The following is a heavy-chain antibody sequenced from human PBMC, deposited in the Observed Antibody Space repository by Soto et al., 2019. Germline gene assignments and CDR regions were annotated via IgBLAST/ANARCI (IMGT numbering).Heavy chain of an antibody. J-gene: IGHJ4*02. CDR2: ISPMFGAA. D-gene: IGHD3-10*01. CDR1: GGTFNTYA. CDR3: AREVQVHTPAFVY. Sequence: QVQLVQSGAEMKKPGSSVKVSCQCSGGTFNTYAMNWVRQAPGQGPEWLGDISPMFGAANYATKFQGRVTITADESTGTSYMQLSSLPSEDTALYFWAREVQVHTPAFVYWGQGTLVTVSS. V-gene: IGHV1-69*19.